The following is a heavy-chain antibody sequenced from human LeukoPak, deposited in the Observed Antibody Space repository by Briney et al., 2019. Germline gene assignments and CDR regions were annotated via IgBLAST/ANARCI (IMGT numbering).Heavy chain of an antibody. V-gene: IGHV3-74*01. CDR3: LAGYYDYYMDV. D-gene: IGHD3-10*01. CDR2: TNTHGTSA. CDR1: GFTFNNYW. Sequence: PGGSLRLSCAASGFTFNNYWMHWVRQAPGKGLVWVARTNTHGTSANYADSVKGRFIISRDNANNTLYLQMNGLRDEDTGVYYALAGYYDYYMDVWGKGTTVTVSS. J-gene: IGHJ6*03.